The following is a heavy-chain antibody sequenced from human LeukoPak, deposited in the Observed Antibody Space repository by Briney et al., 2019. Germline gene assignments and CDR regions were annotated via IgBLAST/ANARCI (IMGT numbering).Heavy chain of an antibody. D-gene: IGHD6-6*01. CDR2: IRYDGSNR. V-gene: IGHV3-30*02. CDR1: GFTFSTYG. J-gene: IGHJ4*02. Sequence: GGSLRLSCAASGFTFSTYGMHWVRQAPGKGLEWVAFIRYDGSNRYCADSVKGRFTISRDNSKNTLYLQMNSLRAEDTALYYCAKDSGGSSYIDYWGQGTLVTVSS. CDR3: AKDSGGSSYIDY.